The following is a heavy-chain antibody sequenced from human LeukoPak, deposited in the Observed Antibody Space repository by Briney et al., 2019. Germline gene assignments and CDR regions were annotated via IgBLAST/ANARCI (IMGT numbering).Heavy chain of an antibody. Sequence: GGSLRLSCVASGFTFDDYAMHWVRQAPGKGLEWVSGISWNSGSIGYADSVKGRFTISRDNAKNSLYLQMNSLRAEDTALYYCAKDIYSSSWYYFDYWGQGTLVTVSS. D-gene: IGHD6-13*01. CDR3: AKDIYSSSWYYFDY. J-gene: IGHJ4*02. V-gene: IGHV3-9*01. CDR1: GFTFDDYA. CDR2: ISWNSGSI.